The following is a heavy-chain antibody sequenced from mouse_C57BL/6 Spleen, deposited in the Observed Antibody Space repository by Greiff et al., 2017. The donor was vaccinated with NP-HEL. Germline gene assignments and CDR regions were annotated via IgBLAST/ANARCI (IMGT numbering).Heavy chain of an antibody. CDR3: ARWDDYYAMDC. CDR1: GYTFTSYW. Sequence: QVQLQQPGAELVKPGASVKLSCKASGYTFTSYWMHWVKQRPGKGLEWIGMIHPNSGSTNYNEKFKSKATLTVDKSSSTAYMQLSSLTSEDSAVYYCARWDDYYAMDCWGQGTSVTVSS. CDR2: IHPNSGST. J-gene: IGHJ4*01. V-gene: IGHV1-64*01. D-gene: IGHD4-1*01.